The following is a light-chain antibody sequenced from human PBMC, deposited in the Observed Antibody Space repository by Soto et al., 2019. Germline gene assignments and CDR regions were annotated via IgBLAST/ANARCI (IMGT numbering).Light chain of an antibody. CDR2: AAS. Sequence: TECKGTLNLYPGERSTLSCRASQSDSSSQLAGFQQKPGQAPRLLMYAASGRAAVIRDRFSGSGSGTDFTLTISSLEPDDFTDNECQERGNWPSFGEGTRMDI. J-gene: IGKJ5*01. CDR1: QSDSSSQ. V-gene: IGKV3D-20*02. CDR3: QERGNWPS.